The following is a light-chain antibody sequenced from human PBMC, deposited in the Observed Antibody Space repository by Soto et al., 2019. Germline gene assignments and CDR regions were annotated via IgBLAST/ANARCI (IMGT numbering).Light chain of an antibody. CDR1: QGISTF. V-gene: IGKV1-9*01. J-gene: IGKJ4*01. CDR3: QQYNSYPLT. Sequence: DVQLTQSPSFMSASVGDRVSITCRASQGISTFLAWYQQHPGTAPKRLIYDASNLQSGVPSRFSGSGSGTEFTLTISSLQPDDFATFYCQQYNSYPLTFGGGTKVEIK. CDR2: DAS.